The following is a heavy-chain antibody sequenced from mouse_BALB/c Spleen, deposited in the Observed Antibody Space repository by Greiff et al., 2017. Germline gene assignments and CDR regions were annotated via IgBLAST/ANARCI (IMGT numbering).Heavy chain of an antibody. CDR1: GFNIKDYY. Sequence: VQLQQSGAELVRPGALVKLSCKASGFNIKDYYMHWVKQRPEQGLEWIGWIDPENGNTIYDPKFQGKASITADTSSNTAYLQLSSLTSEDTAVYYCARSLGPWYFDVWGAGTTVTVSS. D-gene: IGHD4-1*01. V-gene: IGHV14-1*02. J-gene: IGHJ1*01. CDR2: IDPENGNT. CDR3: ARSLGPWYFDV.